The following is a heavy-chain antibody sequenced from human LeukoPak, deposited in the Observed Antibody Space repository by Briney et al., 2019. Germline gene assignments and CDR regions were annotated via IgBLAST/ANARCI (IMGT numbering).Heavy chain of an antibody. J-gene: IGHJ3*02. CDR2: INPNSGGT. CDR1: GYTFTGYY. D-gene: IGHD7-27*01. CDR3: ARGDGRNWGYRDHAFDI. V-gene: IGHV1-2*02. Sequence: ASVKVSCKASGYTFTGYYMHWVRQAPGQGLEWMGWINPNSGGTNYAQKLQGRVTMTTDTSTSTAYIELRSLRSDDTAVYYCARGDGRNWGYRDHAFDIWGQGTMVTVSS.